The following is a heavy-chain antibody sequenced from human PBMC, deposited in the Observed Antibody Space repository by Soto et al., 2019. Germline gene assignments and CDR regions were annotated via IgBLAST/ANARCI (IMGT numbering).Heavy chain of an antibody. V-gene: IGHV1-46*03. J-gene: IGHJ3*02. CDR3: ARANLWFGDGAFDI. D-gene: IGHD3-10*01. CDR1: GYTFTSYY. CDR2: INPSGGST. Sequence: QVQLVQSGAEVKKPGASVKVSCKASGYTFTSYYMHWVRQAPGQGLEWMGIINPSGGSTSYAQKFKGSVTMTRDTSTSTVYMELTSLRSEDTAVYYCARANLWFGDGAFDIRGQGTMVTVSS.